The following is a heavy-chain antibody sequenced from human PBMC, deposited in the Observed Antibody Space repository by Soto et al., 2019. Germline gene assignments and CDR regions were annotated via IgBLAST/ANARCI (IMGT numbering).Heavy chain of an antibody. CDR2: ISGSGGST. D-gene: IGHD3-3*01. V-gene: IGHV3-23*01. J-gene: IGHJ4*02. CDR1: GFTFSSYA. Sequence: HPGGSLRLSCAASGFTFSSYAMSWVRQAPGKGLEWVSAISGSGGSTYYADSVKGRFTISRDNSKNTLYLQMNSLRAEDTAVYYCAKDPITIFGVVPDFDYWGQGTLVTVS. CDR3: AKDPITIFGVVPDFDY.